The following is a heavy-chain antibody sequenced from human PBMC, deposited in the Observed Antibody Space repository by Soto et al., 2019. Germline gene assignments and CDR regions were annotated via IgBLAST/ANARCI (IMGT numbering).Heavy chain of an antibody. CDR1: GYTFTSYA. CDR3: ARDRGFVVVVPAGGMDV. D-gene: IGHD2-2*01. J-gene: IGHJ6*02. V-gene: IGHV1-3*01. Sequence: GASVKVSCKASGYTFTSYAMHWVRQAPGQRLEWMGWINAGNGNTKYSQKFQGRVTITRDTSASTAYMELSSLRSEDTAVYYCARDRGFVVVVPAGGMDVCGQGTTVTVYS. CDR2: INAGNGNT.